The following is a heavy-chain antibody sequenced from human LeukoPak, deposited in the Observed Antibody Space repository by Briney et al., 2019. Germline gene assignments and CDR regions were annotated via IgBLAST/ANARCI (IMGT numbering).Heavy chain of an antibody. CDR2: ISSSSSYT. CDR3: ARGIAAAGYAFDI. V-gene: IGHV3-11*05. CDR1: GFTFSDYY. J-gene: IGHJ3*02. D-gene: IGHD6-13*01. Sequence: PGGSLRLSCAASGFTFSDYYMSWIRQAPGKGLEWVSYISSSSSYTNYADSVKGRFTNSRDNAKNSLYLQMNSLRAEDTAVYYCARGIAAAGYAFDIWGQGTMVTVSS.